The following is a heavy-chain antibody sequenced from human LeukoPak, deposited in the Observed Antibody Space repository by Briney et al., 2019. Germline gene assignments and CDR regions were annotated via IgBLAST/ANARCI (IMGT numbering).Heavy chain of an antibody. CDR1: GFTFSSYG. J-gene: IGHJ4*02. D-gene: IGHD1-14*01. CDR2: IWYDGSNK. Sequence: GGSLRLSCAASGFTFSSYGMHWVRQAPGKGLEWVAVIWYDGSNKYYADSVKGRFTISRDNSRNTLYLQMNSLRAKDTAVYYCARETVTDPSGMGYWGQGTLVTVSS. CDR3: ARETVTDPSGMGY. V-gene: IGHV3-33*01.